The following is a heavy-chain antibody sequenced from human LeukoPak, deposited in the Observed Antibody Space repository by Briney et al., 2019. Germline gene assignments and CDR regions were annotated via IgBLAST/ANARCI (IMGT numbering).Heavy chain of an antibody. D-gene: IGHD3-3*01. CDR3: ARRFLEWLSMDV. J-gene: IGHJ6*02. Sequence: GGSLRLSCAASGFTFSDYCMSWIRQAPGKGLEWVSYISSSGSTIYYADSVKGRFTISMDNAKNSLYLQMNSLRAEDTAVYYCARRFLEWLSMDVWGQGTTVTVSS. CDR2: ISSSGSTI. V-gene: IGHV3-11*01. CDR1: GFTFSDYC.